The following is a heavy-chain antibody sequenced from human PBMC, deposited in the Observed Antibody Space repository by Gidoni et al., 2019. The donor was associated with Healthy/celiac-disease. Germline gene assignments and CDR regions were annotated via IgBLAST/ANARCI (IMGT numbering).Heavy chain of an antibody. CDR2: IYHSGIT. CDR1: GYSIRSGYY. D-gene: IGHD6-13*01. CDR3: ARGVSSYYYYYGMDV. J-gene: IGHJ6*02. Sequence: QVPLQASGPGLVKPSDTLSLTCAVSGYSIRSGYYWGWIRQPPGKGLAWIGSIYHSGITYYHPSRKSRGTRSVDTSKNQFYLKLSAVTAADTAVYYCARGVSSYYYYYGMDVWGQGTTVTVSS. V-gene: IGHV4-38-2*01.